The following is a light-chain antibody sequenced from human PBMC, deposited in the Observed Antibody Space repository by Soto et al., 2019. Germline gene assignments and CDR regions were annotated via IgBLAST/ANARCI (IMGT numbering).Light chain of an antibody. CDR3: WSYTSTTSFV. CDR1: SNDVGGYNY. CDR2: DVS. Sequence: QSALTQPASVSGSPGQSITMSCTGTSNDVGGYNYVSWIQQHPGKAPKLMVYDVSHRSSGVSNRFSGSKSGNTASLTISWVQAEEEADYYCWSYTSTTSFVFGTGTKLTVL. V-gene: IGLV2-14*03. J-gene: IGLJ1*01.